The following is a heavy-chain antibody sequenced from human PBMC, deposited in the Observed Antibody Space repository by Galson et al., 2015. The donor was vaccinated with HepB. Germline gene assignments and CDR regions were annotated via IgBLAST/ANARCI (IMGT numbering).Heavy chain of an antibody. CDR1: GFTFSSYA. V-gene: IGHV3-30-3*01. J-gene: IGHJ5*02. CDR2: ISYDGSNK. D-gene: IGHD6-19*01. CDR3: ARDSSGWYWGSGLRGRWWFDP. Sequence: SLRLSCAASGFTFSSYAMHWVRQAPGKGLEWVAVISYDGSNKYYADSVKGRFTISRDNSKNTLYLQMNSLRAEDTAVYYCARDSSGWYWGSGLRGRWWFDPWGQGALVTVSS.